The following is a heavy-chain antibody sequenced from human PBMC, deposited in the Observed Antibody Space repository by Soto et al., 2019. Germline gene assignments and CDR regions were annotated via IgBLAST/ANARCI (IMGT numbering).Heavy chain of an antibody. CDR1: GGTIRSGGCY. CDR2: IFYSGTT. Sequence: PLQLQSHTRTVAGGTIRSGGCYWSWIRQHPGKGLEWIGYIFYSGTTYYNPSLKSRVTISVDTSKNQFSLKLSSVTAADTAVYYCARSVDPWGQGTLVTVSS. CDR3: ARSVDP. J-gene: IGHJ5*02. V-gene: IGHV4-31*02.